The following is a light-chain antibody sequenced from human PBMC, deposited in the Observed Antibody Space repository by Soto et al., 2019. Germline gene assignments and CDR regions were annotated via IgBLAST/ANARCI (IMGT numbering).Light chain of an antibody. CDR3: QQANSFQIT. J-gene: IGKJ5*01. Sequence: DIQMTQSPSSVYASVGDRVTITCRASPGSRSWLAWYQQKPGKAPKLLIYAASSLQSGVPSSLSGSGSGTDFTLAISSLQPEAFASYDCQQANSFQITFVQETRLEIK. CDR2: AAS. CDR1: PGSRSW. V-gene: IGKV1-12*01.